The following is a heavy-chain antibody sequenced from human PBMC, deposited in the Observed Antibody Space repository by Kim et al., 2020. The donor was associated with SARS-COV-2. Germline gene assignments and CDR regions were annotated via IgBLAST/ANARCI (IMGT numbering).Heavy chain of an antibody. CDR1: GFTFSSYG. Sequence: GGSLRLSCAASGFTFSSYGMHWVRQAPGKGLEWVAVISYDGSNKYYADSVKGRFTISRDNSKNTLYLQMNSLRAEDTAVYYCARDAPYYYDSSGYYPSGWGQGTLVTVSS. CDR2: ISYDGSNK. V-gene: IGHV3-33*05. D-gene: IGHD3-22*01. CDR3: ARDAPYYYDSSGYYPSG. J-gene: IGHJ4*02.